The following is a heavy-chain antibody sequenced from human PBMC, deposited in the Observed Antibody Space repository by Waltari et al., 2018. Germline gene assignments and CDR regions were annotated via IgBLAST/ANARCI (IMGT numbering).Heavy chain of an antibody. Sequence: QLQLQESGPGLVKPSETLSLTCTFSGGSISSSSHYWGWIRQPPGKGLEWIGRIYFSGITYYHPSLKSRVTISVDTSKNQFSLTLSSVTAADTAVYYCARIESGYYDAFDIWGQGTQVTVSS. D-gene: IGHD3-3*01. CDR3: ARIESGYYDAFDI. CDR1: GGSISSSSHY. J-gene: IGHJ3*02. CDR2: IYFSGIT. V-gene: IGHV4-39*07.